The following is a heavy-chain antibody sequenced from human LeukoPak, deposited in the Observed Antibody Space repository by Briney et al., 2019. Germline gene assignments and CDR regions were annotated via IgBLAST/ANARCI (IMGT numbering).Heavy chain of an antibody. CDR1: GYTFTDHY. J-gene: IGHJ5*02. D-gene: IGHD6-19*01. CDR2: INPKSGGT. V-gene: IGHV1-2*02. CDR3: AREGIAVTNVNWFDP. Sequence: ASVKVSCKASGYTFTDHYIHWVRQAPGQGLEWMGWINPKSGGTDYVQKFQGRVTMTRDTSINTAQIELSRLRSDDTAVYYCAREGIAVTNVNWFDPWGQGTLVTVSS.